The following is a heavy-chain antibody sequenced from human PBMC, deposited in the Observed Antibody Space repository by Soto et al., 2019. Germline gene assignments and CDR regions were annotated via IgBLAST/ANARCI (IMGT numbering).Heavy chain of an antibody. Sequence: QVRLVESGGGVVQPGRSLRLSCAASGFTFSSYGMHWVRQAPGKGLEWVAVISYDGSNKYYADSVKGRFTISRDNSKNTLYLQMNSLRAEDTAVYYCAKSKGYYDFWSGYDYWGQGTLVTVSS. J-gene: IGHJ4*02. CDR2: ISYDGSNK. CDR3: AKSKGYYDFWSGYDY. V-gene: IGHV3-30*18. CDR1: GFTFSSYG. D-gene: IGHD3-3*01.